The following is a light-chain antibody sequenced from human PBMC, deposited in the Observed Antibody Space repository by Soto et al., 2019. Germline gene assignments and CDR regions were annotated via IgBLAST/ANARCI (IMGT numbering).Light chain of an antibody. V-gene: IGKV3-15*01. Sequence: EIVMTQSPATLSVSPGERATLSSRASQSVSSNLAWYQQKPGQTPKLLIYDPSTRATRIPARFSGSGSGTEFALTISSLQSEDFAGYYCQQYNVWPLTFGGGTKVAFK. J-gene: IGKJ4*01. CDR1: QSVSSN. CDR3: QQYNVWPLT. CDR2: DPS.